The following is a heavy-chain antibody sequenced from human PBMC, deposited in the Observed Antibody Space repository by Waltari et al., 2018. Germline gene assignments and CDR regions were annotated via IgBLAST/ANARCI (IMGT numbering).Heavy chain of an antibody. CDR2: IIQDGSAK. Sequence: EVQLVESGGSLVQPGGYLRLSCAAYGFTISTYGRSWVRQAPGKGLEWVANIIQDGSAKYYVDSVRGRFTISRDNAKNSLYLQMNSLRAEDTAVYYCARDLFNVGDYDLGPWGQGTLVTVSS. V-gene: IGHV3-7*04. J-gene: IGHJ5*02. CDR3: ARDLFNVGDYDLGP. CDR1: GFTISTYG. D-gene: IGHD3-3*01.